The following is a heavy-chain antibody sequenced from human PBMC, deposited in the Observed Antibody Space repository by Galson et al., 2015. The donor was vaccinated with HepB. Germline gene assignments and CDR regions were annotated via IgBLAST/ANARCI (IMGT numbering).Heavy chain of an antibody. CDR2: ISAYNYRT. CDR3: VRDREVGDGFLEGP. J-gene: IGHJ5*02. CDR1: GYAFREFY. D-gene: IGHD5-24*01. Sequence: SVKVSCKASGYAFREFYITWVRQAPGQGLEWMGWISAYNYRTIYSQSLRDRLTMTVDTSTNTAYMELRSLRSDDTAIYYCVRDREVGDGFLEGPWGQGTLVTVSS. V-gene: IGHV1-18*04.